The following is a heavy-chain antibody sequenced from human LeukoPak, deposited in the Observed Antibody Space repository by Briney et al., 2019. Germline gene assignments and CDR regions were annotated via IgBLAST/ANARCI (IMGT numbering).Heavy chain of an antibody. V-gene: IGHV3-23*01. D-gene: IGHD2/OR15-2a*01. Sequence: GGSLRLSCAASGFTFSNYAMSWVRQAPGKGLEWVSGISGSDGTTYYADSVKGQFTISRDNSKNTLYLQMNGLRAEDTAVYYCAKDSAKKYDDYWGQGTLVTVSS. CDR3: AKDSAKKYDDY. J-gene: IGHJ4*02. CDR1: GFTFSNYA. CDR2: ISGSDGTT.